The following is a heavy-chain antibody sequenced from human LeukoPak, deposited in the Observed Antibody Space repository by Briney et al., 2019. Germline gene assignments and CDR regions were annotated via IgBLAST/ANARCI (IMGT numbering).Heavy chain of an antibody. J-gene: IGHJ5*02. CDR3: ARGGFRYFDR. V-gene: IGHV3-7*04. CDR2: MKEDGSEK. Sequence: GGSLRLSCAASGFTFSGYWMSWVRQAPGKGLEWVANMKEDGSEKYCVDSVKGRFTISRDNAKNPLYLQMNSLRAEDTAVYYCARGGFRYFDRWGQGTLVTVSS. CDR1: GFTFSGYW. D-gene: IGHD3-16*02.